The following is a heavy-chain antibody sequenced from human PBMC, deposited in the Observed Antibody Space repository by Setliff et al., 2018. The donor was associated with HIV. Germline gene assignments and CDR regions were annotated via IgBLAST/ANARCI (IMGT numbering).Heavy chain of an antibody. J-gene: IGHJ4*02. V-gene: IGHV3-48*04. CDR3: VRDTTSGWMLTE. CDR2: ISLDSRAI. CDR1: GFTFSSFA. Sequence: GGSLRLSCAASGFTFSSFAMNWVRQAPGKGLEWISYISLDSRAIYYADSVRGRFTISRDNARDCLDLQMNSLRADDTGVYYCVRDTTSGWMLTEWGQGTLVTVS. D-gene: IGHD2-2*01.